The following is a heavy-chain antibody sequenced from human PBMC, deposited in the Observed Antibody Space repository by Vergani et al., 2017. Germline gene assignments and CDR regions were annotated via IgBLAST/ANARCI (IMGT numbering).Heavy chain of an antibody. Sequence: QVQLQESGPGLVKPSETLSLTCTVSGDSVVSTDYHWGWIRQPPGKGLGWSGSMDYSGSPSYNPSLESRISISFATPKNQFSVRLTSVTAADTAGYYCASKRGACRAAYCHSYDVWGPGTLVGVSS. CDR2: MDYSGSP. CDR1: GDSVVSTDYH. D-gene: IGHD2-15*01. V-gene: IGHV4-39*01. J-gene: IGHJ4*02. CDR3: ASKRGACRAAYCHSYDV.